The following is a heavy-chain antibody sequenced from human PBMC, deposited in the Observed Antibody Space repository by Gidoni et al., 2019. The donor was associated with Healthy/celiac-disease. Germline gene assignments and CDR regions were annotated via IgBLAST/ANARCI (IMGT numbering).Heavy chain of an antibody. CDR1: GGSISSGDYY. J-gene: IGHJ3*02. CDR3: ARGVSAITFGGVIVHDAFDI. V-gene: IGHV4-30-4*01. CDR2: IYYSGST. Sequence: QVQLQESGPGLVKPSQTLSLTCTVSGGSISSGDYYWSWIRQPPGKGLEWIGYIYYSGSTYYNPSLKSRVTISVDTSKNQFSLKLSSVTAADTAVYYCARGVSAITFGGVIVHDAFDIWGQGTMVTVSS. D-gene: IGHD3-16*02.